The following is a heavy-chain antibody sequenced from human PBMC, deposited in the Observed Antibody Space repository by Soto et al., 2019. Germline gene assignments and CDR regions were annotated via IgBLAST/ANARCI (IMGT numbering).Heavy chain of an antibody. V-gene: IGHV4-4*02. CDR2: IYHSGST. D-gene: IGHD1-26*01. Sequence: QVQLQESGPGLVKPSGTLSLTCAVSGGSISSSNWWSWVRQPPGKGLEWIGEIYHSGSTNYNPSLKSRVPISGDKSKNQFSLKLSSVSAADTAVYYCARVSGSYYYGMDVWGQGTTVTVSS. CDR3: ARVSGSYYYGMDV. CDR1: GGSISSSNW. J-gene: IGHJ6*02.